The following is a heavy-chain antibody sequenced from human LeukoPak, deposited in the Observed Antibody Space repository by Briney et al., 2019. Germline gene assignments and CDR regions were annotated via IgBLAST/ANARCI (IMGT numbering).Heavy chain of an antibody. CDR1: GFTFSNYA. CDR3: AKGEPQGSGFLNWFDP. Sequence: GGSLRLSCAASGFTFSNYAMSWVRQAPGKGLEWVSAISATGGSTYYADSVKGRFTVSRDNSRGTLYLQLNSLRAGDTAVYYCAKGEPQGSGFLNWFDPWGQGTLVTVSS. CDR2: ISATGGST. D-gene: IGHD3-10*01. V-gene: IGHV3-23*01. J-gene: IGHJ5*02.